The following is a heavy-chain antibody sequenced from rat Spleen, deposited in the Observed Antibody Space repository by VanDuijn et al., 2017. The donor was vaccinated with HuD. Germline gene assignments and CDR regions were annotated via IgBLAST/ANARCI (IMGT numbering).Heavy chain of an antibody. CDR2: ISYDGSIT. CDR1: GFTFSDYY. J-gene: IGHJ1*01. Sequence: EVQLVESDGGLVQPGRSLKVSCATSGFTFSDYYMAWVRQAPTKGLEWVASISYDGSITYYRDSVKGRFTISRDNAKSTLYLEMDSLRSEDMATYYVVRQGYLRDWYFDFWGPGTMITVSS. CDR3: VRQGYLRDWYFDF. D-gene: IGHD2-5*01. V-gene: IGHV5-29*01.